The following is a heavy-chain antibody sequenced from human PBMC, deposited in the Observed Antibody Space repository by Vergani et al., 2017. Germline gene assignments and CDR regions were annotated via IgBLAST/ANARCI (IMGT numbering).Heavy chain of an antibody. CDR2: VYWNDDE. V-gene: IGHV2-5*01. D-gene: IGHD3-9*01. Sequence: QITLRESGPTLVKPTQTLTLTCTFSGFSLTTGGEGVGWIRQPPGRALEWLAFVYWNDDERYSPSLKSRVTINKDTSTNEVILTMATMDPVDTATYYCVHRLGYFDWDWAFDVGGPGTMVTVSS. CDR1: GFSLTTGGEG. CDR3: VHRLGYFDWDWAFDV. J-gene: IGHJ3*01.